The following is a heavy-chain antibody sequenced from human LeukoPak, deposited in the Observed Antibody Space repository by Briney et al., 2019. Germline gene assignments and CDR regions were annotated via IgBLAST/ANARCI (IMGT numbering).Heavy chain of an antibody. CDR1: GGSFSGYY. J-gene: IGHJ6*03. Sequence: SETLSLTCAVYGGSFSGYYWSWIRQPPGKGLEWIGEINHSGSTNYNPSLKSRVTISVDTSKNQFSLKLTSVTAADTAVLYCAREGSYSSSTGGLGYYFMDVWGKGTTVTVSS. D-gene: IGHD6-6*01. CDR2: INHSGST. V-gene: IGHV4-34*01. CDR3: AREGSYSSSTGGLGYYFMDV.